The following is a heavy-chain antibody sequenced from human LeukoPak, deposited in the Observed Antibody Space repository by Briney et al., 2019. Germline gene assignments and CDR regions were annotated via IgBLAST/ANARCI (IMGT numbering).Heavy chain of an antibody. J-gene: IGHJ3*02. CDR3: ARDGVQLWLGAFDI. V-gene: IGHV4-59*01. CDR1: GGSISSYY. D-gene: IGHD5-18*01. CDR2: IYYSGST. Sequence: SETLSLTCTVSGGSISSYYWSWVRQPPGKGLEWIGYIYYSGSTNYNPSLKSRVTISVDTSKTQFSLKLSSVTAADTAVYYCARDGVQLWLGAFDIWGQGTMVTVSS.